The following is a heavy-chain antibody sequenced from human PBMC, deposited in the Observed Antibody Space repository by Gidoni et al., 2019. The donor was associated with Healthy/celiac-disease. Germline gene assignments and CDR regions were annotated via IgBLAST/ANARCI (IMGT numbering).Heavy chain of an antibody. Sequence: EVQLVESGGGLVQPGGSLRLSCAASGFTFSSFAMSSVRQAPGKGLEWVSAISGSGGSTYYADSVKGRFTISRDNSKNTLYLQMNSLRAEDTAVYYCAKEGSETYYYDSSGPRAEYFQHWGQGTLVTVSS. D-gene: IGHD3-22*01. CDR3: AKEGSETYYYDSSGPRAEYFQH. CDR2: ISGSGGST. J-gene: IGHJ1*01. CDR1: GFTFSSFA. V-gene: IGHV3-23*04.